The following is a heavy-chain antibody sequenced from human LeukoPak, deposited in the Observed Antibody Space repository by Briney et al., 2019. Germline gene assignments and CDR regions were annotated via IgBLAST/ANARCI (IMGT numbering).Heavy chain of an antibody. Sequence: SETLSLTCTVSGGSISSYYWSWIRQPPGKGLEWIGYIYYSGSTNYNPSLKSRVTISVDTSKNQFSLKLSSVTAADTAVYYCARRSGSYLAYAFDIWGQGTMVTVSS. J-gene: IGHJ3*02. V-gene: IGHV4-59*08. D-gene: IGHD1-26*01. CDR2: IYYSGST. CDR3: ARRSGSYLAYAFDI. CDR1: GGSISSYY.